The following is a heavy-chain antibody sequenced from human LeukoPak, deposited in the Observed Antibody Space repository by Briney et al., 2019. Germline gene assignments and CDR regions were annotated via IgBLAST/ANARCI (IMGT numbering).Heavy chain of an antibody. CDR2: ISSSGSTI. CDR3: ARIDSSSSSINY. D-gene: IGHD6-6*01. V-gene: IGHV3-11*04. J-gene: IGHJ4*02. CDR1: GFTFSDYY. Sequence: GGSLRLSCAASGFTFSDYYMSWIRQAPGKGLEWVSYISSSGSTIYYADSVKGRFTIPRDNAKNSLYLQMNSLRAEDTAVYYRARIDSSSSSINYWGQGTLVTVSS.